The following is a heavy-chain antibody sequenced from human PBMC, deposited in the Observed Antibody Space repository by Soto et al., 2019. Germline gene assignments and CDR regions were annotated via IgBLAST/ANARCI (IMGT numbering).Heavy chain of an antibody. J-gene: IGHJ6*02. Sequence: LRLSCAASGFTFSDYYMSWIRQAPGKGLEWVSYISSSGSTIYYADSVKGRFTISRDNAKNSLYLQMNSLRAEDTAVYYCARDAYGSGQNYYYYGMDVWGQGTTVTVSS. CDR2: ISSSGSTI. CDR3: ARDAYGSGQNYYYYGMDV. CDR1: GFTFSDYY. V-gene: IGHV3-11*01. D-gene: IGHD3-10*01.